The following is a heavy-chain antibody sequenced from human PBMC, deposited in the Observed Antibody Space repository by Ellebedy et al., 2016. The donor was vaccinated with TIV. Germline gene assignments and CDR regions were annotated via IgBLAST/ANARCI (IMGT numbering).Heavy chain of an antibody. CDR3: ARDGHYNSDGYYHRDLDY. Sequence: MPSETLSLTCTVSGGSITSGNYYWGWIRQPPGKGLEWIGNIFYGGSTYYNPSLKSRVTISVDTSKNQFSLKLSYGTAADTAVYYCARDGHYNSDGYYHRDLDYWGQGTLVTVSS. CDR1: GGSITSGNYY. V-gene: IGHV4-39*07. CDR2: IFYGGST. J-gene: IGHJ4*02. D-gene: IGHD3-22*01.